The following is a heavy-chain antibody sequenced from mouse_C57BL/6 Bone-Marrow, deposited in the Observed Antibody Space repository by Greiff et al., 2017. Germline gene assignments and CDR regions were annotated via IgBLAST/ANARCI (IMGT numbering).Heavy chain of an antibody. V-gene: IGHV1-15*01. Sequence: VQLQQSGAELVRPGASVTLSCKASGYTFTDYEMHWVKQTPVHGLEWIGALDPETGGTAYNQKFKGKAILTADKSSSTAYMELRSRKSEDSAVYYCTYYYGSRNAYWGQGTLVTVSA. CDR2: LDPETGGT. CDR1: GYTFTDYE. D-gene: IGHD1-1*01. J-gene: IGHJ3*01. CDR3: TYYYGSRNAY.